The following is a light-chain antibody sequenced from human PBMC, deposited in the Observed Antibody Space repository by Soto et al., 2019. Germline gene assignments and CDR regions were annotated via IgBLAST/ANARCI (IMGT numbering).Light chain of an antibody. V-gene: IGLV1-51*02. CDR3: GSWDSSLGAGV. CDR2: EDH. Sequence: QSVLTQPPSVSAAPGQKVTLSCSGSSANIGSNYVSWYQQVPGTAPKLLIFEDHKRPSEIPDRFSGSKSGTSATLDITGLQSGDEDDYYCGSWDSSLGAGVFGGGTKLTVL. J-gene: IGLJ3*02. CDR1: SANIGSNY.